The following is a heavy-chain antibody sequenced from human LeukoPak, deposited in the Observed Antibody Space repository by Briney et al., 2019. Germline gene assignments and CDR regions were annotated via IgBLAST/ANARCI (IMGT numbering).Heavy chain of an antibody. Sequence: PSETLSLTCAVYGGSFSGYYWSWIRQPPGKGLEWIGEINHSGSTNYNPSLKSRVTISVDTSKNRFSLKLSSVTAADTAVYYCARGTKVGGRGYSYGFGYDYWGQGTLVTVSS. CDR3: ARGTKVGGRGYSYGFGYDY. D-gene: IGHD5-18*01. J-gene: IGHJ4*02. V-gene: IGHV4-34*01. CDR1: GGSFSGYY. CDR2: INHSGST.